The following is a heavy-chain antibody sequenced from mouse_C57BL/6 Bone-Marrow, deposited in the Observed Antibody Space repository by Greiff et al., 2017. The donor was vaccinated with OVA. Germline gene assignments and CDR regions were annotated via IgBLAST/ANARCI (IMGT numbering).Heavy chain of an antibody. Sequence: QVQLQQPGAELVKPGASVKLSCKASGYTFTSYWMHWVKQRPGQGLEWIGMIHPNSGSTNYNEKFKSKATLTVDKSSSTAYMQLSSLTSEDSAVYYCARGRIYYYGGGFAYWGQGTLVTVSA. CDR3: ARGRIYYYGGGFAY. V-gene: IGHV1-64*01. J-gene: IGHJ3*01. D-gene: IGHD1-1*01. CDR1: GYTFTSYW. CDR2: IHPNSGST.